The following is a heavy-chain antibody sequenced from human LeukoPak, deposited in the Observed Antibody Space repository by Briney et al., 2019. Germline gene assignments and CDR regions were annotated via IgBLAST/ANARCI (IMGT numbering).Heavy chain of an antibody. J-gene: IGHJ4*02. CDR1: GYTFTSYG. D-gene: IGHD5-24*01. Sequence: GASVKVSCKASGYTFTSYGISWVRQAPGQGLEWMGWISAYNGNTNYAQKLQGRVTMTEDTSTDTAYMELSSLRSEDTAVYYCATRGDGSMDYWGQGTLVTVSS. CDR3: ATRGDGSMDY. V-gene: IGHV1-18*01. CDR2: ISAYNGNT.